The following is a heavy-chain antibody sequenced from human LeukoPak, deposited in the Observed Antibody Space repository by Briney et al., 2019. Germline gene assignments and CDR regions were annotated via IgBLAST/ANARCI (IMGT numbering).Heavy chain of an antibody. Sequence: PGRSLRLSCAASGFTFSGRAMHWVRQAPGKGLEWVAVISYDGGNKLYADSVKGRFTISRDNPKNTLYLQMNSLRVEDTALYYCAPSTAWSFDYWGQGTLVTVSS. J-gene: IGHJ4*02. CDR3: APSTAWSFDY. CDR2: ISYDGGNK. CDR1: GFTFSGRA. V-gene: IGHV3-30*04. D-gene: IGHD4-17*01.